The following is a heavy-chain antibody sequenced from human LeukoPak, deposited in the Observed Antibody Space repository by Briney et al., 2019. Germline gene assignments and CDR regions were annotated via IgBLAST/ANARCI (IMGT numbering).Heavy chain of an antibody. J-gene: IGHJ6*03. Sequence: PSETLSLTCTVSGGSISSYYWSWIRQPPRKGLEWIGYIYYSGSTNYNPSPKSRVTISVDTSKNQFSLKLSSVTAADTAVYYCARALRSYYMDVWGKGTTVTISS. CDR3: ARALRSYYMDV. V-gene: IGHV4-59*01. CDR1: GGSISSYY. CDR2: IYYSGST. D-gene: IGHD3-3*01.